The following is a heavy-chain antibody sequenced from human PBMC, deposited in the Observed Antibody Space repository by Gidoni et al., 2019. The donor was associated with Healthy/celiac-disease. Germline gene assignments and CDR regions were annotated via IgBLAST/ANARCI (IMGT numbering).Heavy chain of an antibody. CDR3: ARAYIAAAGTDY. D-gene: IGHD6-13*01. V-gene: IGHV3-21*01. CDR2: ISSSSSYI. CDR1: GFTFSSYS. J-gene: IGHJ4*02. Sequence: EVQLVESGGGLVKPGGSLRLSCAASGFTFSSYSMNWVRQAPGKGLEWVSSISSSSSYIYYADSVKGRFTISRDNAKNSLYLQMNSLRAEDTAVYYCARAYIAAAGTDYWGQGTLVTVSS.